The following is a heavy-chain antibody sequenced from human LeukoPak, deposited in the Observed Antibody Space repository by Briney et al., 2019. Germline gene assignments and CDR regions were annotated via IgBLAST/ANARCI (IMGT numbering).Heavy chain of an antibody. CDR1: GYTFTSYY. V-gene: IGHV1-46*01. CDR2: INPSGGST. D-gene: IGHD3-22*01. J-gene: IGHJ4*02. Sequence: ASVKVSCKASGYTFTSYYMHWVRQAPGQGLEWMGIINPSGGSTSYAQKFQGRVTMTSDTSTSTVYMELSSLRSEDTAVYYCARDGHYYDSSGYFVPSEYFDYWGQGTLVTVSS. CDR3: ARDGHYYDSSGYFVPSEYFDY.